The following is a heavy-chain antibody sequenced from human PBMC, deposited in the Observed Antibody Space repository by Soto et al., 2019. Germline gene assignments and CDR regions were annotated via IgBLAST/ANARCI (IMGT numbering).Heavy chain of an antibody. Sequence: GGSLRLSCAASGFAFASYAMSWVRQAPGKGLEWVSGLSGSGGRTYYGDSVKGRFTISRDNSKNTLYLQMNSLRAEDTAVYYWASCNYYYDFWSGYFGDAFDIWGQGTMVTVSS. V-gene: IGHV3-23*01. CDR2: LSGSGGRT. J-gene: IGHJ3*02. CDR3: ASCNYYYDFWSGYFGDAFDI. D-gene: IGHD3-3*01. CDR1: GFAFASYA.